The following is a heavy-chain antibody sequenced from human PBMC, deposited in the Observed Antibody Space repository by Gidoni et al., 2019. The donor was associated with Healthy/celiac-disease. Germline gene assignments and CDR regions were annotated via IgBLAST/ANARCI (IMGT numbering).Heavy chain of an antibody. CDR2: INHSGST. CDR1: GGSFSGYY. D-gene: IGHD2-15*01. CDR3: ARGKGYCSDGSCYSEDY. V-gene: IGHV4-34*01. J-gene: IGHJ4*02. Sequence: QVQLQQWGAGLLTPSETLSLTCAVYGGSFSGYYWSWIRQPPGKGLEWIGEINHSGSTNYNPSLKSRVTISVDTSKNQFSLKLSSVTAADTAVYYCARGKGYCSDGSCYSEDYWGQGTLVTVSS.